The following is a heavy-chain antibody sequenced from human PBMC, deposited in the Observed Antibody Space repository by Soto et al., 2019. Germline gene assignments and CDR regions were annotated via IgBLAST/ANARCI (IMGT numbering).Heavy chain of an antibody. D-gene: IGHD4-17*01. V-gene: IGHV4-31*03. CDR1: GGSISSGGYY. CDR2: IYYSGST. CDR3: LRVGHDYGDYGFNY. Sequence: SETLSLACTVPGGSISSGGYYWSWIRQHPGKGLEWIGYIYYSGSTYYNPSLKSRVTISVDTSKNQFSLKLSSVTAADTAVYYCLRVGHDYGDYGFNYWGQRTLVTGSS. J-gene: IGHJ4*02.